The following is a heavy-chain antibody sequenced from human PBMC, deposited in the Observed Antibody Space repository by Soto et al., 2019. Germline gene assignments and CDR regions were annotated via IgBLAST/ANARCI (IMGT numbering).Heavy chain of an antibody. Sequence: EASVKVSCKASGYRFINYGMGWVRQAPGQGLEWMGWINILAGVPNYAQKFQGRVTMTTDTSTNTAYMDLRSLRSDDTAVYYCAREGLLDSTNWSGAFDIWGQGTMVTVSS. D-gene: IGHD2-8*01. CDR1: GYRFINYG. CDR3: AREGLLDSTNWSGAFDI. CDR2: INILAGVP. V-gene: IGHV1-18*01. J-gene: IGHJ3*02.